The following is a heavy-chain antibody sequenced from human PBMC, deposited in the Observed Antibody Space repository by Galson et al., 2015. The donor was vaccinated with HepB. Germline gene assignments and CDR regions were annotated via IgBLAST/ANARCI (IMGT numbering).Heavy chain of an antibody. J-gene: IGHJ5*02. CDR1: GYTFTNYG. V-gene: IGHV1-18*01. CDR3: AREGMSYSGGWHLYH. D-gene: IGHD6-19*01. CDR2: IRNYNGNT. Sequence: SVKVSCTASGYTFTNYGISWVRQAPGQGLEWMGWIRNYNGNTNYSPKLQDRVTMTTDTSTNTVYMELRSLRTDDTAVDYCAREGMSYSGGWHLYHWGQGTLVTVSS.